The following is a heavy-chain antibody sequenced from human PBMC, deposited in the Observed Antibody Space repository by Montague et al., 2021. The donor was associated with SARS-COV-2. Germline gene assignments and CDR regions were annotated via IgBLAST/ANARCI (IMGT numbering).Heavy chain of an antibody. D-gene: IGHD3-22*01. CDR1: GGSISSGGYY. V-gene: IGHV4-31*03. J-gene: IGHJ3*02. Sequence: TLSLTCTVSGGSISSGGYYWSWIRQHPGKGLEWIGYIYYSGSTHYNPSLKSRVTILVDTSKNQFSLKLSSVTAADTAVYYCARAYITMIVVVSAFGIWGQGTMVTVSS. CDR2: IYYSGST. CDR3: ARAYITMIVVVSAFGI.